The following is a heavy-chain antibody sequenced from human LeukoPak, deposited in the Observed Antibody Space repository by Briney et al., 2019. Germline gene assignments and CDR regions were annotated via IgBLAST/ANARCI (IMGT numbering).Heavy chain of an antibody. Sequence: GGSLRLSCAASGFTLSSYEMNWVRQAPGKGLEWVSYISSSGSTIYYADSVKGRFTISRDNAKNSLYLQMNSLRAEDTAVYYCARDRLPYYYDSSGFYSYYGMDVWGQGTTVTVSS. D-gene: IGHD3-22*01. CDR1: GFTLSSYE. J-gene: IGHJ6*02. V-gene: IGHV3-48*03. CDR2: ISSSGSTI. CDR3: ARDRLPYYYDSSGFYSYYGMDV.